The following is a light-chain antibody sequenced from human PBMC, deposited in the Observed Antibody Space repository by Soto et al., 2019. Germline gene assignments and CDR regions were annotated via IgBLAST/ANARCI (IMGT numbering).Light chain of an antibody. CDR3: QSYESSLRGYV. CDR1: SSNIGADYF. J-gene: IGLJ1*01. CDR2: DDT. V-gene: IGLV1-40*01. Sequence: QSVLTQPPSVAGAPGQRVTISCTGNSSNIGADYFVHWYQQFPGAAPNLLIFDDTNRPSGVPDRFSGSKSGASASLAITGLQVEDEADYYCQSYESSLRGYVFGSGTKVTVL.